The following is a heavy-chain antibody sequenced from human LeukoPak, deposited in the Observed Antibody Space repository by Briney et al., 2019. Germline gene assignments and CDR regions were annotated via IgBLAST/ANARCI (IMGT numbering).Heavy chain of an antibody. CDR1: GFTFSGSA. J-gene: IGHJ4*02. CDR3: TRHPTLKSVGPADDY. Sequence: PGGSLRLSCEASGFTFSGSAMHWVRQASGKGLEWVGRIRSKANSYATAYAASVKGRFTISRDDSKNTAYLQMNSLKTEDTAVYYCTRHPTLKSVGPADDYWGQGTLVTVSS. V-gene: IGHV3-73*01. D-gene: IGHD1-14*01. CDR2: IRSKANSYAT.